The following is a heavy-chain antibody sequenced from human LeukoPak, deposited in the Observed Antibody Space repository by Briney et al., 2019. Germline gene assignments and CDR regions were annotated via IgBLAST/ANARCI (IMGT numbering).Heavy chain of an antibody. J-gene: IGHJ6*03. CDR3: TRVVPAAPGFYYYYYMDV. D-gene: IGHD2-2*01. V-gene: IGHV3-73*01. CDR1: GFTFSGSA. CDR2: IRSKANSYAT. Sequence: GGSLRLSCAASGFTFSGSAMHWVRQASGKGLEWVGRIRSKANSYATAYAASVKGRFTISRDDSKNTAYLQMNSLKTEDTAVYYCTRVVPAAPGFYYYYYMDVWGKGTTVTVSS.